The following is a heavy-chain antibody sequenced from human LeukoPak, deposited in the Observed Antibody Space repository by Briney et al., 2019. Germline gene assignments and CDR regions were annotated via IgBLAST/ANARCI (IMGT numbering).Heavy chain of an antibody. CDR1: GFTFSSYG. Sequence: GGSLRLSCAASGFTFSSYGMHWVRQAPGKGLEWVAVIWYDGSNKYYADSVKGRFTISRDNSKNTLYLQMNSLRAEDTAVYYCARDRDSSGYYYQYNWFDPWGQGTLVTVSS. CDR2: IWYDGSNK. D-gene: IGHD3-22*01. CDR3: ARDRDSSGYYYQYNWFDP. V-gene: IGHV3-33*01. J-gene: IGHJ5*02.